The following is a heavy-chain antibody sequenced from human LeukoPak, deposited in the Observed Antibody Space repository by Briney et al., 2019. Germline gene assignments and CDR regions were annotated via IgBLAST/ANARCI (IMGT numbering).Heavy chain of an antibody. CDR1: GGSISSYY. CDR3: ARDPGYSGYDSSDLFDY. CDR2: IYYSGST. D-gene: IGHD5-12*01. Sequence: PSETLSLTCTVSGGSISSYYWSWIRQPPGKGLEWIGYIYYSGSTNYNPSLKSRVTISVDTSKNQFSLKLSSVTAADTAVYYCARDPGYSGYDSSDLFDYWGQGTLVTVSS. V-gene: IGHV4-59*01. J-gene: IGHJ4*02.